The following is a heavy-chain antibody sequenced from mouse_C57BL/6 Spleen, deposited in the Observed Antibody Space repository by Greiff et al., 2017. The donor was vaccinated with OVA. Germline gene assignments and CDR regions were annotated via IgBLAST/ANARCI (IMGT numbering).Heavy chain of an antibody. V-gene: IGHV1-69*01. CDR3: ARSTTAREYYFDY. J-gene: IGHJ2*01. Sequence: VQLQQPGAELVMPGASVKLSCKASGYTFTSYWMHWVKQRPGQGLEWIGEIDPSDSYTNYNQKYKGKSTLTVDKSSSTAYMQLSSLTSEDSAVYYCARSTTAREYYFDYWGQGTTLTVSS. CDR1: GYTFTSYW. D-gene: IGHD1-2*01. CDR2: IDPSDSYT.